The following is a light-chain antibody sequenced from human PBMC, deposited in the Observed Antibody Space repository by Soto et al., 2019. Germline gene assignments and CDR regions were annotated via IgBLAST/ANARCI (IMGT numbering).Light chain of an antibody. CDR2: KAS. J-gene: IGKJ4*02. CDR1: QGIXSW. V-gene: IGKV1-5*03. CDR3: QQYNRYPTRT. Sequence: RMTQSPSTLSASEGDSFTIPCRASQGIXSWFGWYGKKPGKAPKLLIXKASSLESGVPSRFRGSGSGKEFTLTISILQPDDFATYYCQQYNRYPTRTFGGGTKVDI.